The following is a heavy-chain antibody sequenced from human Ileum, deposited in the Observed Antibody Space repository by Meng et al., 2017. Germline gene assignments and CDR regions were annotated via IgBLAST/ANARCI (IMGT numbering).Heavy chain of an antibody. V-gene: IGHV4-4*02. J-gene: IGHJ4*02. CDR2: ISNSGKT. CDR3: ARERIRELGLFDS. D-gene: IGHD3-10*01. Sequence: QRHIQAPGPGRVQPSGTLPPARPVPGDSIGNSKRWSWLRQPPGKGLEWIGEISNSGKTVYSPSLKRRVRISLDKSNNQFSLTLNSVTAADTAMYYCARERIRELGLFDSWGQGTLVTVSS. CDR1: GDSIGNSKR.